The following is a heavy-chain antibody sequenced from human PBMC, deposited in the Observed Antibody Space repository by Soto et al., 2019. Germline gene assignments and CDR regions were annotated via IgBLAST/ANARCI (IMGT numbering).Heavy chain of an antibody. V-gene: IGHV1-46*01. J-gene: IGHJ6*02. Sequence: QVQLVQPGAEVKKPGASVKVSCKASGYTFTTYYMHWVRQAPGQGLEWMGAINASDGSPTYAQRCQGRVTMTRDTSTSTVYMELNSLRSEDTAVYYCGREGPSGDYYGMDVWGQGTTVVVSS. CDR1: GYTFTTYY. D-gene: IGHD5-12*01. CDR2: INASDGSP. CDR3: GREGPSGDYYGMDV.